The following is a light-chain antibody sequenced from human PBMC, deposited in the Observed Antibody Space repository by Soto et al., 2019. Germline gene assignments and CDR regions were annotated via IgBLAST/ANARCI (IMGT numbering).Light chain of an antibody. CDR2: KDT. CDR1: ALAKTY. CDR3: YCATGNTRV. Sequence: SYELTQPSSVSVSPGQTARIACSGDALAKTYSRWFQQKPGQAPVLVIYKDTERPSGIPERFSASGSGTTVTLTISGAQIEDEADYYCYCATGNTRVFGGGTKLTVL. J-gene: IGLJ2*01. V-gene: IGLV3-27*01.